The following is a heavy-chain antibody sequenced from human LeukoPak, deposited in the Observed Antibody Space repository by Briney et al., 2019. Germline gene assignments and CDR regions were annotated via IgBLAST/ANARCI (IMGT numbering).Heavy chain of an antibody. J-gene: IGHJ6*02. CDR1: GFTFSSYE. V-gene: IGHV3-48*03. CDR2: ISSSGSSI. D-gene: IGHD2-15*01. Sequence: PGGSLRLSCAASGFTFSSYEMKWVRQAPGKGLEWVSYISSSGSSIYYADSVKGRFTISRDNAKNSLYLQMNSLRAEDTAVYYCARAGGSLPGKLLGPYYYGMDVWGQGTTVTVSS. CDR3: ARAGGSLPGKLLGPYYYGMDV.